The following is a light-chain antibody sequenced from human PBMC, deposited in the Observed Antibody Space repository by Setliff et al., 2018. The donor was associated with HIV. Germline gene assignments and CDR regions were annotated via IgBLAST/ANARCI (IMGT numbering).Light chain of an antibody. CDR3: SSYTSSSTLG. CDR1: SSDVGRYNF. CDR2: DVD. V-gene: IGLV2-14*03. Sequence: QSVLTQPASVSGSPGQSVTISCTGASSDVGRYNFVSWYQQHPGKAPKLMIYDVDNRPAGVSNRFSGSKSGNTASLAISGLQAEDEADYYCSSYTSSSTLGFGGGTKGTVL. J-gene: IGLJ3*02.